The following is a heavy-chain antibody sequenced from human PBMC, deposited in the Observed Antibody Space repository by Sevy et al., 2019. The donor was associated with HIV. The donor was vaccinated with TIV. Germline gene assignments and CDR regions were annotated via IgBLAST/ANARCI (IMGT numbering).Heavy chain of an antibody. Sequence: GESLKISCKGHGYSFTSHWIGWVRQMPGKGLDWMGIIFPGDSETRYSPSFQGEVTISADKSISTAFLQWSSLKASDTAIYYCARSRSGNFDSSGYYINWGQGTLVTVSS. J-gene: IGHJ4*02. V-gene: IGHV5-51*01. CDR3: ARSRSGNFDSSGYYIN. CDR2: IFPGDSET. CDR1: GYSFTSHW. D-gene: IGHD3-22*01.